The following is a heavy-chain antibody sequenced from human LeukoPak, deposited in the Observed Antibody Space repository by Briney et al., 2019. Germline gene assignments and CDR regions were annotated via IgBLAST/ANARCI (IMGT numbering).Heavy chain of an antibody. Sequence: GAPVKVSCKASGYTFTRYYMPWVRQAPGHGLEWMGWINAHNGNTNYAQKLQGRVTMTKDTSTSTAYMELSSLRSDDTAVYYCARDQTYYDFPYGHGMHFDCRGPGTLVTVAS. J-gene: IGHJ4*01. CDR1: GYTFTRYY. CDR3: ARDQTYYDFPYGHGMHFDC. CDR2: INAHNGNT. D-gene: IGHD3-3*01. V-gene: IGHV1-18*01.